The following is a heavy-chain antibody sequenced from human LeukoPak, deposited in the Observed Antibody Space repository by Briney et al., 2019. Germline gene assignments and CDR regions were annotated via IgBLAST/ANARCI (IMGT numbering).Heavy chain of an antibody. Sequence: GGSLRLSCAASGFTFSNFGMHWVRQAPGKGLEWVAFIRYDGSNKYYADSVKGRFTIARDNSKNTLYLQMNSLRGEDTAVYYCAKDGDTMSGTYYYDMDVWGKGTTVTIS. CDR3: AKDGDTMSGTYYYDMDV. D-gene: IGHD1-26*01. V-gene: IGHV3-30*02. CDR2: IRYDGSNK. J-gene: IGHJ6*03. CDR1: GFTFSNFG.